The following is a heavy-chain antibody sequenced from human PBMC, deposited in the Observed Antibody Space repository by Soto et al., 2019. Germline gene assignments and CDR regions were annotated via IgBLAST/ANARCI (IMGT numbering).Heavy chain of an antibody. CDR1: GFTFSSYG. D-gene: IGHD3-22*01. J-gene: IGHJ4*02. CDR3: ASDYDSSGYPRYYFDY. Sequence: QVQLVESGGGVVQPGRSLRLSCAASGFTFSSYGMHWVRQAPGKGLERVAVIWYDGSNKYYADSVKGRFTISRDNSKNTLYLQMNSLRAEDTAVYYCASDYDSSGYPRYYFDYWGQGTLVTVSS. V-gene: IGHV3-33*01. CDR2: IWYDGSNK.